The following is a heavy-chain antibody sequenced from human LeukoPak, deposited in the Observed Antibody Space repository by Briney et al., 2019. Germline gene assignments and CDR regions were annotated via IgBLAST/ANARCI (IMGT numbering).Heavy chain of an antibody. CDR3: ARGKCDILTGYYY. CDR2: ISSSSSTI. V-gene: IGHV3-48*01. Sequence: GGSLRLSCAASGFTFSTYSMNWVRQAPGKGLEWVSYISSSSSTIYYADSVKGRFAISRDNAKNSLYLQMNGLRAEDTAVYYCARGKCDILTGYYYWGQGTLVTVSS. CDR1: GFTFSTYS. D-gene: IGHD3-9*01. J-gene: IGHJ4*02.